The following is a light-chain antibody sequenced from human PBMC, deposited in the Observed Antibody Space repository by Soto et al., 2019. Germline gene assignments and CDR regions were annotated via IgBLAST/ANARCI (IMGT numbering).Light chain of an antibody. J-gene: IGLJ1*01. CDR1: SSDVGGYNY. CDR2: DVR. V-gene: IGLV2-14*01. Sequence: QSALTQPASVSGSPGQSITISCTGTSSDVGGYNYVSWYQQHPGKAPKLMIYDVRNRPSGVSNRFSGSKSVNTASLTISGLQAEDEADYYCSSYTTLSTYVFGTGTNVTVL. CDR3: SSYTTLSTYV.